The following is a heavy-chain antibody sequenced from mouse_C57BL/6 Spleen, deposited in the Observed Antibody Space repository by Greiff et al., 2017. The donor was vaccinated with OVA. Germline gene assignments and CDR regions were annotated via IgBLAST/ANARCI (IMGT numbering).Heavy chain of an antibody. CDR1: GYTFTSYW. J-gene: IGHJ3*01. CDR2: IYPGSGST. D-gene: IGHD1-1*01. CDR3: ARDAITTVVAPFAY. Sequence: QVQLQQPGAELVKPGASVKMSCKASGYTFTSYWITWVKQRPGQGLEWIGDIYPGSGSTNYNERFKSKATLTVDTSSSTAYMQLSSLTSEDSAVYYCARDAITTVVAPFAYWGQGTLVTVSA. V-gene: IGHV1-55*01.